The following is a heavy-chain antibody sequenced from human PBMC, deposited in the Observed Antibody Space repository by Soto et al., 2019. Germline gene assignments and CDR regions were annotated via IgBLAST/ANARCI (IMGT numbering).Heavy chain of an antibody. Sequence: SETLSLTCAVSGGSISSGGYSWSWIRQPPGKGLEWIGYIYYSGTTNYNPSLKSRVTISVDTSKNQFSLKVNSVTAADTAVYYCARDHPHSYGVYYFDYWGQGTPVTVSS. J-gene: IGHJ4*02. CDR2: IYYSGTT. V-gene: IGHV4-61*08. CDR1: GGSISSGGYS. CDR3: ARDHPHSYGVYYFDY. D-gene: IGHD5-18*01.